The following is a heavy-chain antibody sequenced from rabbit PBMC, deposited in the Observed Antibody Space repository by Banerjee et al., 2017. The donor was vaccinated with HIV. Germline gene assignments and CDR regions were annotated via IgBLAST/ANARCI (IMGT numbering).Heavy chain of an antibody. CDR2: IYTGSSGNT. D-gene: IGHD4-2*01. Sequence: QLEESGGGLVQPGGSLTLTCTVSGFSLSNYGVSWVRQAPGKGLEWIGCIYTGSSGNTYYASWAKGRFTISKASSTTVTLQMTSLTAADTATYFCARGLLIGDLWGPGTLVTVS. V-gene: IGHV1S45*01. CDR1: GFSLSNYG. CDR3: ARGLLIGDL. J-gene: IGHJ6*01.